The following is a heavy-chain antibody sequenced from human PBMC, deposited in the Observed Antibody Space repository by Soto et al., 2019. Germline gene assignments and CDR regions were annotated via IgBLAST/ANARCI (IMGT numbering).Heavy chain of an antibody. J-gene: IGHJ4*02. Sequence: QGQLLQSGAEVKKPGASVKVSCKTSGYSFTDYKLHWVRQAPGQGLEWMGWVDPNGGGSNSAQKFQGSGTMTWDTSITTAYLDLTRLTTNETATYFCATWVDYGDFEGFDFWGQGTLVTVSS. CDR1: GYSFTDYK. CDR3: ATWVDYGDFEGFDF. V-gene: IGHV1-2*04. D-gene: IGHD4-17*01. CDR2: VDPNGGGS.